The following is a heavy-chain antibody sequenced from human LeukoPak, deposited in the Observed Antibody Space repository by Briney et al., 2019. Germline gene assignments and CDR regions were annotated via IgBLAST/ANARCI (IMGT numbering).Heavy chain of an antibody. CDR3: ARDAGSGSYLYYYYMDV. CDR2: ISSSGSTI. J-gene: IGHJ6*03. Sequence: GGSLRLSCAASGFTFSSYTMNWVRQAPGKGLEWVSYISSSGSTIYYADSVKGRFTISRDNAKNSLYLQMNSLRAEDTAVYYCARDAGSGSYLYYYYMDVWGKGTTVTVSS. D-gene: IGHD3-10*01. CDR1: GFTFSSYT. V-gene: IGHV3-48*04.